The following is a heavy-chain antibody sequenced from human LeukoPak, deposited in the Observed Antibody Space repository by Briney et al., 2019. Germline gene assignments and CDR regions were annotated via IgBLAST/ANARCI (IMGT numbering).Heavy chain of an antibody. J-gene: IGHJ2*01. CDR2: FYYSGST. V-gene: IGHV4-59*01. Sequence: PSETLSLTCTVSGGPIRSYYWGWVRQPPGKGLERIGYFYYSGSTNYNPSLKSRVTISVDTSKNQFSLKLNSVTAADTAVYYCVRGRDNADWYFDLWGRGTLVTVSS. CDR3: VRGRDNADWYFDL. CDR1: GGPIRSYY. D-gene: IGHD1-1*01.